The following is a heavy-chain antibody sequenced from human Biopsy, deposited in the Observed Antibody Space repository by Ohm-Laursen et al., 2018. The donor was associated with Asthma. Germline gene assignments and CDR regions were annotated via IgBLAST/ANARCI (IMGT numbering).Heavy chain of an antibody. CDR1: GFTFSSYG. CDR3: ARGGLGYCSSASCYQNYYYGMDV. J-gene: IGHJ6*02. CDR2: IWYDGRNK. V-gene: IGHV3-33*01. D-gene: IGHD2-2*01. Sequence: SLRLSCTASGFTFSSYGMHWVRQAPGKGLEWVAVIWYDGRNKYYADSVKGRFTISRDNSKNTLYLQMNSLRAEDSAVYYCARGGLGYCSSASCYQNYYYGMDVWGQGTTVTVSS.